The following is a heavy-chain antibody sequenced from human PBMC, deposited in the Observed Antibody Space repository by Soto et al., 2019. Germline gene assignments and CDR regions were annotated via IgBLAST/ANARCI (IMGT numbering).Heavy chain of an antibody. CDR3: KRGLPSHFGYGD. Sequence: LQPLSLTWSVSGDSSSNYGGTWIRQSPGKGLEWVGYVFYSGATNYNPSPKSRVTISLDACKKQVSLRLTPATAADTAVYYWKRGLPSHFGYGDCGQGTLVTV. J-gene: IGHJ4*02. V-gene: IGHV4-59*01. CDR2: VFYSGAT. D-gene: IGHD3-16*01. CDR1: GDSSSNYG.